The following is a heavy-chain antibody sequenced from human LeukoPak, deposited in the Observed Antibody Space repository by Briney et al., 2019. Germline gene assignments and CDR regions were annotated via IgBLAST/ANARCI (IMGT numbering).Heavy chain of an antibody. CDR3: AKDGATRSYWYFDL. D-gene: IGHD1-26*01. CDR1: GFTFSSYA. V-gene: IGHV3-64*01. J-gene: IGHJ2*01. CDR2: ISSNGGST. Sequence: GRSLRLSCAASGFTFSSYAMHWVRQAPGKGLEYVSAISSNGGSTYYANSVKGRFTISRDNSKNTLYLQMGSLRAEDMAVYYCAKDGATRSYWYFDLWGRGTLVTVSS.